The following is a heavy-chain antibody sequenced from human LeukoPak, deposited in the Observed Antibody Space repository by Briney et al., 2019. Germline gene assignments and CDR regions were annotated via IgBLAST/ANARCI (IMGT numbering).Heavy chain of an antibody. V-gene: IGHV1-2*06. D-gene: IGHD2-15*01. CDR2: INPNSGGT. CDR1: GYTFTGYY. CDR3: ARHSGYCSGGSWPPELEF. J-gene: IGHJ4*02. Sequence: ASVKVSCKASGYTFTGYYMHWVRQAPGQGLEWMGRINPNSGGTNYARKFQGRVTMTRDTSISTAYMELSRLRSDDTAVYYCARHSGYCSGGSWPPELEFWGQGTLVTVSS.